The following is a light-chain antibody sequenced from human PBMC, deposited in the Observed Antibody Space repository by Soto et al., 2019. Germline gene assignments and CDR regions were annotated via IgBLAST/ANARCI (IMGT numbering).Light chain of an antibody. J-gene: IGLJ2*01. Sequence: QSALTQPASVSGSPGQSIIISCTGTSSDIGDYNYVSWYQQHPGKAPKLLIYEVSHRPSGVADRFSGSKSGTTASLTLSGLQAEDEANYSCSSFTSSFTMVFGVGTKLTVL. V-gene: IGLV2-14*01. CDR2: EVS. CDR3: SSFTSSFTMV. CDR1: SSDIGDYNY.